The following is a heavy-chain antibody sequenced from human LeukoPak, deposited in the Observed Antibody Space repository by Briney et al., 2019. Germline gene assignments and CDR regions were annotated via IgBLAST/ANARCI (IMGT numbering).Heavy chain of an antibody. D-gene: IGHD3-16*01. V-gene: IGHV1-18*01. CDR3: ARRGSSDIYYYYYYMDV. CDR2: ISAYNGNT. CDR1: GYTFASYG. Sequence: GASVKVSCKASGYTFASYGISWVRQAPGQGLEWMGWISAYNGNTNYAQKLQGRVTMTTDTSTSTAYMELRSLRSDDTAVYYCARRGSSDIYYYYYYMDVWGKGTTVTVSS. J-gene: IGHJ6*03.